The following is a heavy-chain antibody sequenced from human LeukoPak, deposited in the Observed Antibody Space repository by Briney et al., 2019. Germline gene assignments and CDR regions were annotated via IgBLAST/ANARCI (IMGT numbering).Heavy chain of an antibody. CDR1: GYSFTSYW. V-gene: IGHV5-51*01. D-gene: IGHD2-2*01. CDR3: ARQGCSSTSCYLNDAFDI. CDR2: IYPGDSDT. J-gene: IGHJ3*02. Sequence: GESLKISCKGSGYSFTSYWIGWVRQMPRKGLEWMGIIYPGDSDTRYSPSFQGQVTISADKSISTAYLQWSSLKASDTAMYYCARQGCSSTSCYLNDAFDIWGQGTMVTVSS.